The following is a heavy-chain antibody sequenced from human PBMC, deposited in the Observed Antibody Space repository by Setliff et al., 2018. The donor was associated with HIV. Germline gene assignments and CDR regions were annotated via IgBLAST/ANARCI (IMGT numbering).Heavy chain of an antibody. CDR2: IYPDDSNT. D-gene: IGHD1-26*01. Sequence: GESLKISCMGFGYSFTNYWIAWARQMPGKGLEWMGIIYPDDSNTRYSPSFRGQVTISADMSISTAYLQWSSLQASDTAMYYCVRYSGSSYKSNWFDPWGQGTRVTVSS. CDR3: VRYSGSSYKSNWFDP. CDR1: GYSFTNYW. J-gene: IGHJ5*02. V-gene: IGHV5-51*01.